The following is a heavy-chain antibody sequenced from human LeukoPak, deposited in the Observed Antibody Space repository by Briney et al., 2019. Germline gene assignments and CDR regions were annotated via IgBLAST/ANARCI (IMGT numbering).Heavy chain of an antibody. CDR3: ARGIYSSGYYYYFDY. Sequence: PSETLSLTCTVSGGSISSYYWSWIRQPPGKGLEWVGHIYYLGSTNYNPSLKSRVIILVDTSKNQFSLRLSSVTAADTAVYYCARGIYSSGYYYYFDYWGQGTLVTVSS. V-gene: IGHV4-59*01. CDR2: IYYLGST. D-gene: IGHD3-22*01. J-gene: IGHJ4*02. CDR1: GGSISSYY.